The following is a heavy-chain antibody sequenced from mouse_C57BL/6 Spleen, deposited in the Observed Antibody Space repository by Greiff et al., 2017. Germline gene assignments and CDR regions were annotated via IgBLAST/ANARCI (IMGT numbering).Heavy chain of an antibody. CDR3: ARSLDSSGYLDAMDY. D-gene: IGHD3-2*02. V-gene: IGHV1-15*01. CDR2: IDPETGGT. J-gene: IGHJ4*01. Sequence: QVQLQQSGAELVRPGASVTLSCKASGYTFTDYEMHWVKQTPVHGLEWIGAIDPETGGTAYNQKFKGKAILTADKSSSTAYMELRSLTSEDSAVYYCARSLDSSGYLDAMDYWGQGTSVTVSS. CDR1: GYTFTDYE.